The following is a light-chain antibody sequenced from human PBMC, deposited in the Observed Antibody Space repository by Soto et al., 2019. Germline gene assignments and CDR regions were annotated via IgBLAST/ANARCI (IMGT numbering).Light chain of an antibody. J-gene: IGKJ5*01. V-gene: IGKV3-20*01. CDR2: GTS. CDR3: QQYESSPIT. CDR1: QSLSNFF. Sequence: IVLTQSPGILSLSPGEGATLSCRASQSLSNFFLAWYQQKPGQAPRLLIYGTSIRATGIPDRFSGSGSETGFTLTVNRLEPEDFAVYYCQQYESSPITFGLGTRLEI.